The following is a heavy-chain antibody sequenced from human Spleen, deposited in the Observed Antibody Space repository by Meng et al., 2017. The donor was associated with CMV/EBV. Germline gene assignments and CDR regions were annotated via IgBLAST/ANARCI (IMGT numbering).Heavy chain of an antibody. Sequence: ASVKVSCKASGYTFTSYYMHWVRQAPGQGLEWMGIINPNSGGTNYAQKFQGRVTMTRDTSISTAYMELSRLRSDDTAVYYCARRGTTGTTGRIRFDPWGQGTLVTVSS. J-gene: IGHJ5*02. V-gene: IGHV1-2*02. CDR2: INPNSGGT. CDR3: ARRGTTGTTGRIRFDP. D-gene: IGHD1-1*01. CDR1: GYTFTSYY.